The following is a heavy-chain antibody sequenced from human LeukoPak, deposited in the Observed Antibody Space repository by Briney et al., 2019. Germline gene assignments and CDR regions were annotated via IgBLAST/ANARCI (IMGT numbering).Heavy chain of an antibody. Sequence: AGGSLRLSCEASGFTFSSYAMHWVRQAPGKGLEWVAVISYDGSNKNYADSVKGRFTISRDNSKNTLYLQMNSLRAEDTAVYYCARFIGGNEPHDYWGQGTLVTVSS. CDR2: ISYDGSNK. D-gene: IGHD4-23*01. CDR1: GFTFSSYA. CDR3: ARFIGGNEPHDY. V-gene: IGHV3-30-3*01. J-gene: IGHJ4*02.